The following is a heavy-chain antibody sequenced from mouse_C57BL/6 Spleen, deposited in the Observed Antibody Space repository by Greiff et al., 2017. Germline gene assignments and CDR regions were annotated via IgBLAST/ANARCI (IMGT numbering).Heavy chain of an antibody. V-gene: IGHV3-6*01. Sequence: EVHLVESGPGLVKPSQSLSLTCSVTGYSITSGYYWNWIRQFPGNKLEWMGYISYDGSNNYNPSLKNRISITRDTSKNQCFLKLNSVTTEDTATYYCARGDYAFADWGQGTLVTVSA. CDR2: ISYDGSN. J-gene: IGHJ3*01. D-gene: IGHD1-1*01. CDR1: GYSITSGYY. CDR3: ARGDYAFAD.